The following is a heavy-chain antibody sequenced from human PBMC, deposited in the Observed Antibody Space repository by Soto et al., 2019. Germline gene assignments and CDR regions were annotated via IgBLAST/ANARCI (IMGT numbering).Heavy chain of an antibody. CDR1: GGTFSSYA. CDR3: ARDPNSGYDSSPFDY. V-gene: IGHV1-69*12. CDR2: IIPIFGTA. Sequence: QVQLVQSGAEVKKPGSSVTVSCKASGGTFSSYAISWVRQAPGQGLEWMGGIIPIFGTANYAQKFQGRVTITADESTSTAYMELSSLRSEDTAVYYCARDPNSGYDSSPFDYWGQGTLVTVSS. J-gene: IGHJ4*02. D-gene: IGHD5-12*01.